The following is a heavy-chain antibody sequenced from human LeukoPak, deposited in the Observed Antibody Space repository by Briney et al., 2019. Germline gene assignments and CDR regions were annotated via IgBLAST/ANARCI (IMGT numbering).Heavy chain of an antibody. Sequence: SETLSLTCTVSGGSISNSSYYWGWIRQPPGKGLEWIGSMYYSGSTYYNPSLKSRVTISVDTSKNQFSLKLSSVTAADTAVYYCARQGGIAAEVREYWFDPWGQGTLVTVSS. D-gene: IGHD6-13*01. CDR2: MYYSGST. V-gene: IGHV4-39*01. CDR3: ARQGGIAAEVREYWFDP. J-gene: IGHJ5*02. CDR1: GGSISNSSYY.